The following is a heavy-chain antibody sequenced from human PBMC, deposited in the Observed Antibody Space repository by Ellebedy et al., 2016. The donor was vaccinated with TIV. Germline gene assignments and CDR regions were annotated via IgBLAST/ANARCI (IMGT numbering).Heavy chain of an antibody. CDR2: IYQDGSET. Sequence: PGGSLRLSCEASGFTFGSYWMSWVRQPPGKGLEWVANIYQDGSETFYADSVKGRFTISRDNAKNSLYLQMDSLRAEDTAVYYCARRGSYGDYAVQVNSRLDRWGQGTLVTVSS. CDR3: ARRGSYGDYAVQVNSRLDR. V-gene: IGHV3-7*01. J-gene: IGHJ5*02. CDR1: GFTFGSYW. D-gene: IGHD4-17*01.